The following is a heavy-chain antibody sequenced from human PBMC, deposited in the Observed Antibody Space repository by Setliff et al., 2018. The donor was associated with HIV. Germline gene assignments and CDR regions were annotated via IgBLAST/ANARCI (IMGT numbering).Heavy chain of an antibody. D-gene: IGHD3-22*01. CDR3: AKDLQTYYYDSSGSPYYGMDV. CDR2: IWYDGSNK. Sequence: GGSLRLSCAASGFTFSSYGMHWVRQAPGKGLEWVAVIWYDGSNKYYADSVKGRFTISRDNSKNTLYLQMNSLRAEDTAVYYCAKDLQTYYYDSSGSPYYGMDVWGQGTTVTVSS. CDR1: GFTFSSYG. J-gene: IGHJ6*02. V-gene: IGHV3-33*06.